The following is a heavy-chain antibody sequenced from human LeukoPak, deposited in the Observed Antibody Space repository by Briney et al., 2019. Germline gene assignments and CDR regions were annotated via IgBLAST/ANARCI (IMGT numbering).Heavy chain of an antibody. Sequence: SGPTLVNPTQTLTLTCTFSGFSLSTSGMCVSWIRQPPGKALEWLALIDWDDDKYYSTSLKTRLTISKDTSKSQVVLTMTNMDPVDTATYYCARKAVAGTEWYFDLWGRGTLVTVSS. D-gene: IGHD6-19*01. J-gene: IGHJ2*01. V-gene: IGHV2-70*01. CDR1: GFSLSTSGMC. CDR2: IDWDDDK. CDR3: ARKAVAGTEWYFDL.